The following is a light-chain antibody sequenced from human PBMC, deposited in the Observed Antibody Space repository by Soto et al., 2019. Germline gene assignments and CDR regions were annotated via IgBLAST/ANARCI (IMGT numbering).Light chain of an antibody. Sequence: QSALTQPASVSGSPGQSITISCTGTSSDVGSYNLVSWYQQHPGKAPKLMIYEGSKRPSGVSNRFSGSKSGNTASLTISGLQAEDEADYYCCSYAGSSTFVWIFGGGTQLTDL. CDR2: EGS. CDR1: SSDVGSYNL. CDR3: CSYAGSSTFVWI. J-gene: IGLJ2*01. V-gene: IGLV2-23*03.